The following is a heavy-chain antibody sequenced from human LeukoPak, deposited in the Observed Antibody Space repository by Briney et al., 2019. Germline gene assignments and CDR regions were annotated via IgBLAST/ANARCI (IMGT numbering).Heavy chain of an antibody. V-gene: IGHV1-2*02. J-gene: IGHJ4*02. CDR3: ARDRLAAAGGGG. Sequence: ASVKVSCKASGYTFTDYYMHWVRQAPGQGLDWRGWSNPNTGGTNYAQKFQGRVTMTRDTSISTGYMELTSLRSDYTAVYYCARDRLAAAGGGGCGQGTLVTVSS. D-gene: IGHD6-13*01. CDR1: GYTFTDYY. CDR2: SNPNTGGT.